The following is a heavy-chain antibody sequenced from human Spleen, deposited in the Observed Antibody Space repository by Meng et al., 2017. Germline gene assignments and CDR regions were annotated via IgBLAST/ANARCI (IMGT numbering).Heavy chain of an antibody. CDR2: INRDGRTT. CDR3: AREDSSN. CDR1: GFTFTTSW. Sequence: GESLKISCEASGFTFTTSWMHWVRQAPGKGLVWVSRINRDGRTTNYADSVKGRFTISRDNAKNTLYLQMDSLRAEDMAVYYCAREDSSNWGQGTLVTVSS. D-gene: IGHD6-13*01. V-gene: IGHV3-74*01. J-gene: IGHJ4*02.